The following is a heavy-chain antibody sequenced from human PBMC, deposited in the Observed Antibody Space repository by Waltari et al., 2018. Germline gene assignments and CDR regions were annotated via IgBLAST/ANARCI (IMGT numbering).Heavy chain of an antibody. D-gene: IGHD7-27*01. J-gene: IGHJ6*02. CDR2: ILYDGVSK. CDR3: AREPNTSLHGMDV. V-gene: IGHV3-33*05. CDR1: GFTFSTYG. Sequence: QVQLVASGGGVVQPGRSLRLSCAASGFTFSTYGMHWVRQAPGKGLEWVAVILYDGVSKSHADSVKGRFTISRDNSKNTLYLEMNSLRAEDTAVYYCAREPNTSLHGMDVWGQGTTVTVSS.